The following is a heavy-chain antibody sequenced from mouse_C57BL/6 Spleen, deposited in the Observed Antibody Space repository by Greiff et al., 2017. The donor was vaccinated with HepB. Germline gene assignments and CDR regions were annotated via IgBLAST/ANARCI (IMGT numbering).Heavy chain of an antibody. Sequence: EVKLVESGGGLVQPKGSLKLSCAASGFTFNTYAMHWVRQAPGKGLEWVARIRSKSSNYATYYADSVKDRFTISRDDSQSMLYLQMNNLKTEDTAMYYCVREGEFITTVVADFDYWGQGTTLTVSS. CDR2: IRSKSSNYAT. V-gene: IGHV10-3*01. CDR3: VREGEFITTVVADFDY. D-gene: IGHD1-1*01. J-gene: IGHJ2*01. CDR1: GFTFNTYA.